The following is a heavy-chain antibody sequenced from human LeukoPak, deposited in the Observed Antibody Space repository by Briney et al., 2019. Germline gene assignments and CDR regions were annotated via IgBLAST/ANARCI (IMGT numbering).Heavy chain of an antibody. V-gene: IGHV1-3*01. CDR3: ARDLPHYYDSSGPPAY. Sequence: GASVKVSCKASGYIFTSYAMHWVRQAPGQRLEWMGWINAGNGNTKYSQKFQGRVTITRDTSASTAYMELSSLRSEDTAVYYCARDLPHYYDSSGPPAYWGQGTLVTVSS. CDR1: GYIFTSYA. J-gene: IGHJ4*02. D-gene: IGHD3-22*01. CDR2: INAGNGNT.